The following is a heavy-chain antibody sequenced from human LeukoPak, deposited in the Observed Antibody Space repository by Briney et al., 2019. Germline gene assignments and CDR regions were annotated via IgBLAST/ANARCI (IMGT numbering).Heavy chain of an antibody. CDR2: IYYSGST. CDR1: GCSISSSSYY. Sequence: SETLSLTCTVSGCSISSSSYYWGWIRQPPGKGLEWIGSIYYSGSTYYNPSLKSRVTISVDTSKNQFSLKLSSVTAADTAVYYCARRRRRIAAPSYYFDYWGQGTLVTVSS. J-gene: IGHJ4*02. V-gene: IGHV4-39*01. D-gene: IGHD6-6*01. CDR3: ARRRRRIAAPSYYFDY.